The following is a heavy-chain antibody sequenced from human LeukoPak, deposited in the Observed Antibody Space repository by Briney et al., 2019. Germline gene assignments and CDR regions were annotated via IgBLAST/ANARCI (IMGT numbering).Heavy chain of an antibody. CDR3: ANAGDYYYMDV. CDR2: ISNSGGST. Sequence: GGSLRLSCAASGFTFSSYGMSWVRQAPGKGLEWVSGISNSGGSTYYADSVKGRFTISRDNSKNTLYLQMNSLRAEDTAVYYCANAGDYYYMDVWGKGTTVTVSS. CDR1: GFTFSSYG. V-gene: IGHV3-23*01. J-gene: IGHJ6*03.